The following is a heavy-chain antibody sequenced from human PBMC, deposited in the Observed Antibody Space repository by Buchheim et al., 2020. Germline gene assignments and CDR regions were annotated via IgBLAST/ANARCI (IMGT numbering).Heavy chain of an antibody. CDR3: AREEYYYDDSGYPYGMDV. V-gene: IGHV3-11*01. CDR1: GFIFSDYY. D-gene: IGHD3-22*01. CDR2: ISVTGKTI. J-gene: IGHJ6*02. Sequence: QVQLVESGGGLVKPGGSLRLSCAGSGFIFSDYYMSWIRQAPGKGLEWLSYISVTGKTIYYADSVKGRFTISRDNAKNSLYLQMNSLRAEDTAVYYCAREEYYYDDSGYPYGMDVWGQGTT.